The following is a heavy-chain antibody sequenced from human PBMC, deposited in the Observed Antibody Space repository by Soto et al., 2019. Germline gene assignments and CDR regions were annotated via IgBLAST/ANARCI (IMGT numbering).Heavy chain of an antibody. CDR3: AKGPYSASAGGWFDP. D-gene: IGHD3-16*01. CDR1: GFIFDDYA. CDR2: INWNSVRI. Sequence: EVQLVESGGGLVQPGRSLRLSCAASGFIFDDYAMFWLRQAPGKGLEWVSSINWNSVRIAYADSVKGRFTISRDNARNSLYLQMTILRPEDTAFYYCAKGPYSASAGGWFDPWGQGTLVTVSS. J-gene: IGHJ5*02. V-gene: IGHV3-9*01.